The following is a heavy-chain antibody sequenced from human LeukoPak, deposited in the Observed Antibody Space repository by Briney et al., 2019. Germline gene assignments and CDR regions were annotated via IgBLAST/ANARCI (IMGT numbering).Heavy chain of an antibody. D-gene: IGHD6-13*01. CDR3: ANTYSSSWLNFDY. CDR2: ISSSSSYI. V-gene: IGHV3-21*01. CDR1: GFTFSSYS. J-gene: IGHJ4*02. Sequence: PGGSLRLSCAASGFTFSSYSMNWVRQAPGKGLERVSSISSSSSYIYYADSVKGRFTISRDNSKNTLYLQMNSLRAEDTAVYYCANTYSSSWLNFDYWGQGTLVTVSS.